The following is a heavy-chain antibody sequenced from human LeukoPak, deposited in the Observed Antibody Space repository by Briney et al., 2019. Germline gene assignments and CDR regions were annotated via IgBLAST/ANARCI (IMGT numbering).Heavy chain of an antibody. Sequence: SETLSLTCTVSGGSISSSTYYWGWIRQPPGKGLEWIGSIYYSGNTYYNPSLKSRITISVDTSKNQFSLKLSSVTAADTAVYYCARLVYYDSSGYILDWGQGTLVTVSS. V-gene: IGHV4-39*01. CDR2: IYYSGNT. CDR1: GGSISSSTYY. CDR3: ARLVYYDSSGYILD. D-gene: IGHD3-22*01. J-gene: IGHJ4*02.